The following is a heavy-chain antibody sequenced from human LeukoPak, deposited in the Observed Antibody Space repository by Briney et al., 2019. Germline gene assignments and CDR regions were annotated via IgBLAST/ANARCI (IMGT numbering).Heavy chain of an antibody. CDR2: ISSTSTYI. J-gene: IGHJ4*02. D-gene: IGHD6-13*01. Sequence: GGSLRLSCAASGFTFRTYNMNWVRQAPGKGLEWVSCISSTSTYISYADSVKGRFTISRDNAKNSLYLQMNSLRAEDTAVYYCASGIAVAGALVYWGQGTLVTVSS. V-gene: IGHV3-21*01. CDR3: ASGIAVAGALVY. CDR1: GFTFRTYN.